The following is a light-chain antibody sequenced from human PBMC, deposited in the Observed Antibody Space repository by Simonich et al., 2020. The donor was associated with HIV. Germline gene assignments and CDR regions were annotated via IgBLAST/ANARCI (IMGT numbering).Light chain of an antibody. CDR3: QQYNTWVSIT. CDR1: QSVNTN. Sequence: IVMTQSPATLSVSPGERATLSCRAIQSVNTNVAWYQQKPGQAPRLLIYAASTRATGIPARFSASGSGTEFTLTISSIQSEDFAVYYCQQYNTWVSITFGQGTRLEMK. CDR2: AAS. V-gene: IGKV3-15*01. J-gene: IGKJ5*01.